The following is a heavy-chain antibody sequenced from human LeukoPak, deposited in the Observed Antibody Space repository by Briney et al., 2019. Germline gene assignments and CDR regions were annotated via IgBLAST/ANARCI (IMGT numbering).Heavy chain of an antibody. Sequence: GGSLRLSCAASGFTFSNAWMSWVRQAPGKGLEWVGRIKSKTDGRTTDYAAPVKGRFTISRDDSKNTLYLQMNSLKTEDTAVYYCTTGIEYSNLYGMDVWGQGTTVTVSS. CDR1: GFTFSNAW. J-gene: IGHJ6*02. V-gene: IGHV3-15*01. CDR2: IKSKTDGRTT. D-gene: IGHD6-6*01. CDR3: TTGIEYSNLYGMDV.